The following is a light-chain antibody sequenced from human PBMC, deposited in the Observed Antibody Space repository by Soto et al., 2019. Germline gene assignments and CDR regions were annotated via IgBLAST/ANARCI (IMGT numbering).Light chain of an antibody. CDR1: QSVSSN. V-gene: IGKV3-15*01. CDR2: GAS. J-gene: IGKJ4*01. CDR3: QQYNSYPLT. Sequence: EIVMTQSPATLSVSPGERATLSCRASQSVSSNLAWYQQKPGQAPRLLIYGASTRATGIPARFSGSGSGTEFTLTISSLQPDDFATYCCQQYNSYPLTFGGGTKVDIK.